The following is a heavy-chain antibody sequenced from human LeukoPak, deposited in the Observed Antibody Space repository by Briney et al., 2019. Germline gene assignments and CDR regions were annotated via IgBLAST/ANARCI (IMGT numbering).Heavy chain of an antibody. V-gene: IGHV1-24*01. CDR3: ATGGVVPAAIYIES. CDR2: FDPEDGET. D-gene: IGHD2-2*01. J-gene: IGHJ5*01. CDR1: GYTLTELS. Sequence: ASVKVSCKVSGYTLTELSMHWVRQAPGEGLEWMGGFDPEDGETIYAQKFQGRVTMTEDTSTDTAYMELSSLRSEDTAVYYCATGGVVPAAIYIESWGQGTLVTVSS.